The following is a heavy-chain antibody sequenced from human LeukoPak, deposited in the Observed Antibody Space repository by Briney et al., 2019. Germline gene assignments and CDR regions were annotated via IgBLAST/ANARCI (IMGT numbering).Heavy chain of an antibody. V-gene: IGHV3-53*01. Sequence: GGSLRLSCTASEFTVRSNHMNWVRQAPGKGLERVSIIHTGGNTFFADSVRGRFTVSRDNSQNTLYPQMNNLRPEDTAVYFCVPSPAVYWGQGTQVTVSS. J-gene: IGHJ4*02. CDR1: EFTVRSNH. D-gene: IGHD6-19*01. CDR2: IHTGGNT. CDR3: VPSPAVY.